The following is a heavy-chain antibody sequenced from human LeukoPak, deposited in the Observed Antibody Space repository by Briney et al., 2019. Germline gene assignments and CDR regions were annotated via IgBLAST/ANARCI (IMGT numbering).Heavy chain of an antibody. V-gene: IGHV4-39*07. Sequence: SETLSLTCTVSGGSISSSTYFWAWMRQPPGKGLEWIGNINYSGRTYYNPSLKSRVTISVDMSKNQFSLRLSSVTAADTAVYYCARDARIVEATAVDYWGQGTLVTVSS. J-gene: IGHJ4*02. D-gene: IGHD1-26*01. CDR2: INYSGRT. CDR3: ARDARIVEATAVDY. CDR1: GGSISSSTYF.